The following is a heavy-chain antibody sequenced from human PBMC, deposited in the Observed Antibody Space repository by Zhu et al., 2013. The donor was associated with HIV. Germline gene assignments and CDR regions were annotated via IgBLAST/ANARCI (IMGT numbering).Heavy chain of an antibody. J-gene: IGHJ4*02. CDR1: GFTFTNYA. CDR2: INAGDGQT. D-gene: IGHD1-26*01. V-gene: IGHV1-3*01. Sequence: QVQLVQSGVEVKKPGASVKISCKTSGFTFTNYAVHWVRQAPGQRLEWMGWINAGDGQTRYLQQFQGRLTITRGTSATTAYMELSNLISEDTAVYYCALGGLDYWGQGTLVTVTS. CDR3: ALGGLDY.